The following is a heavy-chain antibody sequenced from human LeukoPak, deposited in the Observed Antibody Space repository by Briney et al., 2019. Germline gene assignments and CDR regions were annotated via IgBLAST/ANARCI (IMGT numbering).Heavy chain of an antibody. V-gene: IGHV3-48*03. J-gene: IGHJ4*02. D-gene: IGHD5-12*01. CDR1: GFTFSSYE. Sequence: GGALRLSCAASGFTFSSYEMNWVRQAPGKGLEWVSYISSSSSTIYYADSVKGRFTISSDNAKNSLYLQMNSLRAEDTAVYYCARAQGAYSGYDYDYWGQGTLVTVSS. CDR2: ISSSSSTI. CDR3: ARAQGAYSGYDYDY.